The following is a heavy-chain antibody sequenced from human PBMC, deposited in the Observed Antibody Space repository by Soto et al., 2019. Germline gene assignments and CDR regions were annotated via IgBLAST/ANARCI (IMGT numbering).Heavy chain of an antibody. CDR3: ARTTTFWRNWFDP. J-gene: IGHJ5*02. D-gene: IGHD4-4*01. V-gene: IGHV4-34*01. CDR1: GGSFRGFY. CDR2: INHSGST. Sequence: ASGTLSLTRAVFGGSFRGFYWGWIRQPSGKGLEWIGEINHSGSTNYNPSLKSRVTISVDTSKNQFSLKLSSVTAADTAVYYCARTTTFWRNWFDPRGQGTLVTVSS.